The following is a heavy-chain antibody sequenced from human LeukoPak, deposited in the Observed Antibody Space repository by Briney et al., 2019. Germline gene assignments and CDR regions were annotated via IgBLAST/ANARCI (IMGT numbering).Heavy chain of an antibody. CDR3: AKGGEKYSSGWYPHYYYYMDV. CDR2: ISDSGGST. CDR1: GFTFSSYA. V-gene: IGHV3-23*01. J-gene: IGHJ6*03. Sequence: GGSLRLSCAASGFTFSSYAMSWVRQAPGKGLEWVSAISDSGGSTYYADSVKGRFTISRDNSKNTLYLQMNSLRAEDTAVYYCAKGGEKYSSGWYPHYYYYMDVWGKGTTVTVSS. D-gene: IGHD6-19*01.